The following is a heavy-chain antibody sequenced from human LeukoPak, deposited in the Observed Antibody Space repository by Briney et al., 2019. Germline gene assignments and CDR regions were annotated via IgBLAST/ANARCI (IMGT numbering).Heavy chain of an antibody. V-gene: IGHV3-64*01. J-gene: IGHJ4*02. Sequence: GGSLRLSCAASGFTFSSYAMHWVRQAPGKGLEYVSAISSNGGSTYYANSVKGRFTISRDNSKNTLYLQMGSLRAEDMAVYYCARGISGSAQDYWGQGTLVTVSS. D-gene: IGHD3-22*01. CDR3: ARGISGSAQDY. CDR1: GFTFSSYA. CDR2: ISSNGGST.